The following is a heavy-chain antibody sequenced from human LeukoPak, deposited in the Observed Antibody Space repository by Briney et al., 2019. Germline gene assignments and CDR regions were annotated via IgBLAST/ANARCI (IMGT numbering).Heavy chain of an antibody. D-gene: IGHD2-2*01. J-gene: IGHJ4*02. Sequence: ASVKVSCKASGYTFTSYGISWVRQAPGQGLEWMGWISDYNGNTNYAQKVQGGVTMTTDTSTNTAYMELRSLRSDDTAVYYCARCPLVSSNSCSWVDYWGQGTLVTVSS. CDR1: GYTFTSYG. V-gene: IGHV1-18*01. CDR2: ISDYNGNT. CDR3: ARCPLVSSNSCSWVDY.